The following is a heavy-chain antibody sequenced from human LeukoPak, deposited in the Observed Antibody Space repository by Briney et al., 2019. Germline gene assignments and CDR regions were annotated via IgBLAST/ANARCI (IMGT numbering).Heavy chain of an antibody. Sequence: PGGSLRLSCAASGFTFSHYAMHWVRQAPGKGLEWVAIISFDGTNKYYADSVKGRFTISRDNSKNTLYLQMNSLRAEDTAVYYCGSPRTFSGRNVLDMWGQGTMVTVSS. V-gene: IGHV3-30*03. CDR1: GFTFSHYA. CDR3: GSPRTFSGRNVLDM. J-gene: IGHJ3*02. CDR2: ISFDGTNK. D-gene: IGHD3-10*02.